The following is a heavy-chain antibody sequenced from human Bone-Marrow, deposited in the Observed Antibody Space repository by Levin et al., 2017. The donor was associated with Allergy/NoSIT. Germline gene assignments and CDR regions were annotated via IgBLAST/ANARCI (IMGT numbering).Heavy chain of an antibody. CDR3: STVRYCTIGVCYARYYYDYGMDV. J-gene: IGHJ6*02. Sequence: GESLKISCAVSGFTLNNAWINWVRQAPGKGLEWVGRFKGKTDGGTTDYAAPVKGRFTISRDDSINMLYLQMNSLKTEDTVVSYCSTVRYCTIGVCYARYYYDYGMDVWGQATTATVSS. V-gene: IGHV3-15*07. CDR1: GFTLNNAW. D-gene: IGHD2-8*01. CDR2: FKGKTDGGTT.